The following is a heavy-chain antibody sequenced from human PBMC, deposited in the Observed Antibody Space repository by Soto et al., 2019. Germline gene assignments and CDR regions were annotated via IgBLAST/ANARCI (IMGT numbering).Heavy chain of an antibody. CDR3: ARGVGASYYFDY. CDR1: GYTFTSYA. D-gene: IGHD1-26*01. V-gene: IGHV1-18*01. Sequence: EASVKVSCKASGYTFTSYAMHWVRQAPGQRLEWMGWISAYNGNTNYAQMLQGRVTMTTDTSTSTAYMELRSLRSDDTAVYYCARGVGASYYFDYWGQGTLVTVSS. J-gene: IGHJ4*02. CDR2: ISAYNGNT.